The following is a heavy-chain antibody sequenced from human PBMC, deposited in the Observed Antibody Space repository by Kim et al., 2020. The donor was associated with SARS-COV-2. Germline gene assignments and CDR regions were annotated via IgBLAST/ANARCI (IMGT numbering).Heavy chain of an antibody. D-gene: IGHD3-22*01. CDR3: ARAAYYYDSSGYGRWGTLIDY. CDR1: GGSISSGDYY. V-gene: IGHV4-30-4*01. Sequence: SETLSLTCTVSGGSISSGDYYWSWIRQPPGKGLEWIGYIYYSGSTYYNPSLKSRVTISVDTSKNQFSLKLSSVTAADTAVYYCARAAYYYDSSGYGRWGTLIDYWGQGTLVTVSS. CDR2: IYYSGST. J-gene: IGHJ4*02.